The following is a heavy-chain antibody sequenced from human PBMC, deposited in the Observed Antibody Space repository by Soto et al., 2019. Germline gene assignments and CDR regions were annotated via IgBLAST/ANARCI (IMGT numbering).Heavy chain of an antibody. CDR1: GFTFSSYS. J-gene: IGHJ4*02. CDR2: ISGSGGST. V-gene: IGHV3-23*01. D-gene: IGHD5-12*01. CDR3: AKDPGMGYSGYDYGYSGWYVFDY. Sequence: PGESLKISCAASGFTFSSYSMSWVRQAPGKGLEWVSAISGSGGSTYYADSVNGRFTISRDNSKNTLYLQMNSLRAEDTAVYYCAKDPGMGYSGYDYGYSGWYVFDYWGQGTLVTVSA.